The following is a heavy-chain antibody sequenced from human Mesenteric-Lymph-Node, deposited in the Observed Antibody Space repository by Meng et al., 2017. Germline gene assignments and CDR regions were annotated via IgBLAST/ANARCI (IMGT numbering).Heavy chain of an antibody. CDR2: IIPIFGTA. CDR1: GGTFSSYA. V-gene: IGHV1-69*13. J-gene: IGHJ3*02. CDR3: ARDKFGYYDSSGYYYDDAFDI. Sequence: SVKVSCKASGGTFSSYAISWVRQAPGQGLEWMGGIIPIFGTANYAQKFQGRVTITADESTSTGYMELSSLRSEDTAVYYCARDKFGYYDSSGYYYDDAFDIWGQGTMVTVSS. D-gene: IGHD3-22*01.